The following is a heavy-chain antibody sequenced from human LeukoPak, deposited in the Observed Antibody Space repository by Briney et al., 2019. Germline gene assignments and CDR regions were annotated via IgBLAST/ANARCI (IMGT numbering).Heavy chain of an antibody. CDR1: GFSVSSNF. D-gene: IGHD3-3*01. J-gene: IGHJ4*02. CDR2: LRSDGRDK. Sequence: GGSLRLSCAASGFSVSSNFMSWVRQAPGKGLEWVAFLRSDGRDKYYADSVKGRFTISRDSSKNTVYLQLSSLRTEDTAVYYCARDHEWSWDYWGQGTLVIVPS. V-gene: IGHV3-30*02. CDR3: ARDHEWSWDY.